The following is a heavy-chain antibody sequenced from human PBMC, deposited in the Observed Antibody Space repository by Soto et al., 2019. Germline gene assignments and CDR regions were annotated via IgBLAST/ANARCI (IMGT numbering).Heavy chain of an antibody. CDR2: IKPDESEK. Sequence: EVQLVESGGGLVQPGGCLRLYCTASGFTFSDSWMTWVRQAPGKGLEWVARIKPDESEKKYADSVKGRFSISRDNAKNSMYLQMDSLRGEDTAVYYCVRGGSNFASWGQGTLVTVSS. V-gene: IGHV3-7*01. J-gene: IGHJ5*02. D-gene: IGHD4-4*01. CDR1: GFTFSDSW. CDR3: VRGGSNFAS.